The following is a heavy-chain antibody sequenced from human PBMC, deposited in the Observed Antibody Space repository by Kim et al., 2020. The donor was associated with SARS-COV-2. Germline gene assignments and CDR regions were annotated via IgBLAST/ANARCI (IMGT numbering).Heavy chain of an antibody. D-gene: IGHD3-22*01. J-gene: IGHJ4*02. V-gene: IGHV1-18*01. CDR2: ISAYNGNT. CDR3: ARSLYYYDSSGHPSPPPLFDY. Sequence: ASVKVSCKASGYTFTSYGISWVRQAPGQGLEWMGWISAYNGNTNYAQKLQGRVTMTTDTSTSTAYMELRSLRSDDTAVYYCARSLYYYDSSGHPSPPPLFDYWGQGTLVTVSS. CDR1: GYTFTSYG.